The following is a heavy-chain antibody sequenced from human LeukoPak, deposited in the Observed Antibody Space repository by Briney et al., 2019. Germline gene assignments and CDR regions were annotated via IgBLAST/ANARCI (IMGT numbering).Heavy chain of an antibody. J-gene: IGHJ4*02. CDR3: AKESGDCGADCLALNDY. CDR1: GFTFNTYT. Sequence: GGSLRLSCAASGFTFNTYTMSCVRQAPGKGLEWVSSINSRSTKMYYADSVKGRFTVSRDNTKNSLYLQMDSLRAEDTAVYFCAKESGDCGADCLALNDYWGQGTLVTVSS. CDR2: INSRSTKM. V-gene: IGHV3-21*01. D-gene: IGHD2-21*02.